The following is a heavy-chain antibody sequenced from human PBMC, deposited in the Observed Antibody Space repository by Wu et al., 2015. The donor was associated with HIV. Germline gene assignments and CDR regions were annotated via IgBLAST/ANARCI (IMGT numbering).Heavy chain of an antibody. CDR2: IIPNSGAT. J-gene: IGHJ4*02. V-gene: IGHV1-2*02. Sequence: QVQLVQSGAEVKKPGSSVKVSCKASGGTFSSYAISWVRQAPGQGLEWMGRIIPNSGATKYAQKFQGRFTMTRDTSISTAYMDLKSLRSDDTAMYYCAKVVAPAVATYYFDYWGQGTLVTVSS. CDR3: AKVVAPAVATYYFDY. CDR1: GGTFSSYA. D-gene: IGHD2-2*01.